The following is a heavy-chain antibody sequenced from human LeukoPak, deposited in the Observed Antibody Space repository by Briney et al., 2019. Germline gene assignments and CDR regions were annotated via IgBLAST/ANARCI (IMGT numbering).Heavy chain of an antibody. V-gene: IGHV3-23*01. D-gene: IGHD2-21*02. Sequence: GGSLRLSCAASGFTFSSYAMNWVRQAPGKGLEWVSAISVSGGSTYYADSVKGRFTISRDNSKNTLYLQMTSLRGEDTAMYYCAREGTARDAFDIWGQGTMVTVSS. CDR1: GFTFSSYA. J-gene: IGHJ3*02. CDR2: ISVSGGST. CDR3: AREGTARDAFDI.